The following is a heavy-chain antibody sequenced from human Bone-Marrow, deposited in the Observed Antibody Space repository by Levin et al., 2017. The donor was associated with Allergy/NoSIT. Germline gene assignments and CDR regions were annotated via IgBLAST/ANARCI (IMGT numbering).Heavy chain of an antibody. CDR3: ARSKVSDALAPDTIQRFFVAFGMDV. Sequence: GWSFRLFCYSSSFLLLLSSLTWVRQAPGKGLEWVSSLGGSDGKTYYSGSVKGRFTLSPSHSRNTLFLQMHGLRVEDTAIYYCARSKVSDALAPDTIQRFFVAFGMDVWGQGTTVVVS. D-gene: IGHD2-21*01. J-gene: IGHJ6*02. V-gene: IGHV3-23*01. CDR2: LGGSDGKT. CDR1: SFLLLLSS.